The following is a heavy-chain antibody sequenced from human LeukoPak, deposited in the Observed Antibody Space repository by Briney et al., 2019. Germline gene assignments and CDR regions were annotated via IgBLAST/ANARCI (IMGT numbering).Heavy chain of an antibody. V-gene: IGHV3-7*01. CDR3: ARAGRGIFGVVIISAMDV. CDR2: IKQDGSEK. Sequence: GGSLRLSCAASGFTFSSYWMSWVRQAPGKGLEWVANIKQDGSEKYYVDSVKGRFTISRDNAKNSLYLQINSLRAEDTAVYYCARAGRGIFGVVIISAMDVWGQGTTVTVSS. J-gene: IGHJ6*02. D-gene: IGHD3-3*01. CDR1: GFTFSSYW.